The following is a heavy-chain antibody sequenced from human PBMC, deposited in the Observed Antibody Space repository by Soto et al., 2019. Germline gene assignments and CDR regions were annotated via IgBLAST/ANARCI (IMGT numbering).Heavy chain of an antibody. CDR1: GFTFSSYA. CDR3: AKVGPNPLLYYGSGSYYNGGRYYYYMDV. V-gene: IGHV3-23*01. CDR2: ISGSGGST. D-gene: IGHD3-10*01. J-gene: IGHJ6*03. Sequence: GGSLSLSCAASGFTFSSYAISGVRQATGKGLEWVSAISGSGGSTYYADSVKGRFTISRDNSKNTLYLQMNSLRAEDTAVYYCAKVGPNPLLYYGSGSYYNGGRYYYYMDVWGKGTTVTVSS.